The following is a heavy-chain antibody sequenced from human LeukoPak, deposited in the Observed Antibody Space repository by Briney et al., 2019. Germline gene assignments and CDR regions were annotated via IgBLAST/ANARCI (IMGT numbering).Heavy chain of an antibody. V-gene: IGHV4-39*01. CDR3: ARCVSSGWYDN. Sequence: SETLSPTCTVSGGSISSSSYYWGWIRQPPGKGLEWIGSIYYSGSTYYNPSLKSRVTISVDTSKNQFSLKLSSVTAADTAVYYCARCVSSGWYDNWGQGTLVTVSS. D-gene: IGHD6-19*01. CDR2: IYYSGST. J-gene: IGHJ5*02. CDR1: GGSISSSSYY.